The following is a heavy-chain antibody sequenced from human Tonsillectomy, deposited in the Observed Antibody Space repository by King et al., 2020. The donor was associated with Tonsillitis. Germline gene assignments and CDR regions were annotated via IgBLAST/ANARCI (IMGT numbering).Heavy chain of an antibody. CDR1: GFTFSTYA. V-gene: IGHV3-23*04. D-gene: IGHD2-15*01. CDR3: AKGNMVCSGGSCPRSSYYYAMDV. CDR2: ISGGGGKT. Sequence: VQLVESGGGLVQPGGSLRLSCAASGFTFSTYAMSWVRQAPGKGLEWVSAISGGGGKTYYADSVKGRFTISRDNSKNTLYLQMNILRADDTALYYCAKGNMVCSGGSCPRSSYYYAMDVWGQGTTVTVSS. J-gene: IGHJ6*02.